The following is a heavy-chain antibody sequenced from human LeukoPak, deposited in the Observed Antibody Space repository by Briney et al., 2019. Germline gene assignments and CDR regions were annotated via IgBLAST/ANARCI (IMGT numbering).Heavy chain of an antibody. CDR1: GGSISSGDSF. D-gene: IGHD3-10*01. CDR2: IHYSGDT. Sequence: SQTLSLTCTVPGGSISSGDSFWSWLRQHPGKGLEWIGSIHYSGDTYYSPSLKSRLSISADTSKNLFSLKLSFVTDADTAVYYCARGTYYHGSGSYPWFDPWGQGTLVTVSS. J-gene: IGHJ5*02. V-gene: IGHV4-31*03. CDR3: ARGTYYHGSGSYPWFDP.